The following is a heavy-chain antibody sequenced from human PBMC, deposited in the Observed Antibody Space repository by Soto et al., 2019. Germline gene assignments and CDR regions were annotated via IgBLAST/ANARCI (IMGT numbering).Heavy chain of an antibody. D-gene: IGHD6-13*01. V-gene: IGHV3-48*03. Sequence: PGGSLRLSCAASGFTFSSDDMNWVRQAPGKGLEWVSYISSSGGTIMYADSLKGRFTISRDNAKNSLYLQVNSLRAEDTAVYYCARGGYEFDNWGQGTLVTVSS. J-gene: IGHJ4*02. CDR1: GFTFSSDD. CDR3: ARGGYEFDN. CDR2: ISSSGGTI.